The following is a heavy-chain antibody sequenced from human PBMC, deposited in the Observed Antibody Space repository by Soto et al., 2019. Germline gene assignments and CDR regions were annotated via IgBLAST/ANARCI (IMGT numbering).Heavy chain of an antibody. CDR3: AKKSGYLAEAIDY. CDR2: IWNDGSNK. V-gene: IGHV3-33*06. D-gene: IGHD6-13*01. Sequence: GGSLRLSCAASGFIFSTYGMHWVRQAPGKGLEWVAVIWNDGSNKYYADAVKGRFTISRDNSRNTLYLQMNSLRAEDTAVYYCAKKSGYLAEAIDYWGQGIQVTVSS. J-gene: IGHJ4*02. CDR1: GFIFSTYG.